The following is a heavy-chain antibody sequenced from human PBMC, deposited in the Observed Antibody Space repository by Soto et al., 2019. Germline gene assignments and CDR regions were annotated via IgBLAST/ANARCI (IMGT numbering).Heavy chain of an antibody. J-gene: IGHJ5*02. D-gene: IGHD1-7*01. Sequence: ASVKLYCKAAGYTLTKNVSRWLRQAPGQTLEWMGWIHTAKGNTKYSQKFEARVTLTRDTAASTAYMELNSLRSDDTAVYYCARDPIWTYTWNYARLNYLDPRGQGLLGSVSS. CDR1: GYTLTKNV. CDR3: ARDPIWTYTWNYARLNYLDP. CDR2: IHTAKGNT. V-gene: IGHV1-3*04.